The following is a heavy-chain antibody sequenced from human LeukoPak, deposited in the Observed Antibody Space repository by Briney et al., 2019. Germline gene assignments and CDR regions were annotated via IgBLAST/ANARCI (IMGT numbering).Heavy chain of an antibody. V-gene: IGHV4-59*01. Sequence: SETLSLTCTVSGGSISSYYWSWIRQPPGKGLEWIGYIYYSGSTNYNPSLKSRVTISVDTSKNQFSLKLSSVTAADTAVYYCARTVYYYDSRGQRYYYYGMDVWGQGTTVTVSS. J-gene: IGHJ6*02. D-gene: IGHD3-22*01. CDR1: GGSISSYY. CDR3: ARTVYYYDSRGQRYYYYGMDV. CDR2: IYYSGST.